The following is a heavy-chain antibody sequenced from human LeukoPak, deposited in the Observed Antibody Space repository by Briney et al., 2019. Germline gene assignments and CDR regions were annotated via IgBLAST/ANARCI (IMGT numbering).Heavy chain of an antibody. CDR1: GGSISSYY. CDR2: IYYSGST. J-gene: IGHJ6*02. V-gene: IGHV4-59*01. Sequence: PSETLSLTCTVSGGSISSYYWSWIRQPPGKGLEWIGNIYYSGSTNYNPSLRSRVTISVDTSKNQCSLKLSSVTAADTAVYYCARGGDPRYGMDVWGQGTTVTVSS. D-gene: IGHD2-21*01. CDR3: ARGGDPRYGMDV.